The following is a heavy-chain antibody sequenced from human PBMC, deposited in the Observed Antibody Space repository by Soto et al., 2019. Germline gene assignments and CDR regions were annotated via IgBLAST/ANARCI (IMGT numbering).Heavy chain of an antibody. CDR3: ARGREEYSSSSGFDY. D-gene: IGHD6-6*01. CDR1: GFTFSSYA. Sequence: QVQLVESGGGVVQPGRSLRLSCAASGFTFSSYAMHWVRQAPGKGLEWVAVISYDGSNKYYADSVKGRFTISRDNSKNTLYLQMNSLRAEDTAVYYWARGREEYSSSSGFDYWGQGTLVTVSS. V-gene: IGHV3-30-3*01. CDR2: ISYDGSNK. J-gene: IGHJ4*02.